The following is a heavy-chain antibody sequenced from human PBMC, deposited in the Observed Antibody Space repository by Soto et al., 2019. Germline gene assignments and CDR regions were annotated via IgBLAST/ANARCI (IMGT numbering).Heavy chain of an antibody. CDR1: GFTFSTYA. Sequence: EVQLLESGGGLVQPGGSLRLSCAASGFTFSTYAMNWVRQAPGKGLEWVSGISGIGDSTYYADSVKGRFTVSRDNSKNTLYLQMNSLRAEDTAVFYCAKERSSGWSFDYWGQGTLVTVSS. CDR2: ISGIGDST. J-gene: IGHJ4*02. CDR3: AKERSSGWSFDY. V-gene: IGHV3-23*01. D-gene: IGHD6-19*01.